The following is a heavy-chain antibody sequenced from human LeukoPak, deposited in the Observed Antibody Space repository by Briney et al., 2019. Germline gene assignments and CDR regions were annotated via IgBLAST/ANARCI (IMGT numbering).Heavy chain of an antibody. CDR3: ARDGSYSSGWYSVDY. V-gene: IGHV1-69*04. Sequence: SVKVSCKDSGGTFSSYAISWVRQAPGQGLEWMGRIIPILGIRNYAQKFQGRVTITADKSTSTAYMELSSLRSEDTAVYYCARDGSYSSGWYSVDYWGQGTLVTVSS. D-gene: IGHD6-19*01. CDR1: GGTFSSYA. J-gene: IGHJ4*02. CDR2: IIPILGIR.